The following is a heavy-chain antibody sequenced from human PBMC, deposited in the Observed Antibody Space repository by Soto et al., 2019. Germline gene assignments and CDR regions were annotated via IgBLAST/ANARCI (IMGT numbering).Heavy chain of an antibody. V-gene: IGHV3-48*02. CDR3: ARGSGSYYQVDF. Sequence: GGSLRLSCAASGFTFSTYSMNWVRQAPGKGLEWLSYITNSGSTIHYADSVKGRFTISRDNAKNSLYLHMNSLRDEDTALYFCARGSGSYYQVDFWGQGTLVTVSS. D-gene: IGHD3-10*01. CDR2: ITNSGSTI. CDR1: GFTFSTYS. J-gene: IGHJ4*02.